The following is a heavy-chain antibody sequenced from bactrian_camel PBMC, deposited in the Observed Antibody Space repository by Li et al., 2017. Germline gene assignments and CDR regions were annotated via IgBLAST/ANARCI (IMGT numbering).Heavy chain of an antibody. D-gene: IGHD1*01. J-gene: IGHJ4*01. CDR1: GYIFTDCG. V-gene: IGHV3S53*01. CDR2: ITSDGRS. CDR3: GSDEEMLDCDNPRHFMLQAGDY. Sequence: HVQLVESGGGSVQAEGSLKLSCAASGYIFTDCGMAWFRQEPGTGREGVAAITSDGRSSYADYVKDRFTIFRDNAKHTLSLQMISLKPEDSAMYYCGSDEEMLDCDNPRHFMLQAGDYWGQGTQVTVS.